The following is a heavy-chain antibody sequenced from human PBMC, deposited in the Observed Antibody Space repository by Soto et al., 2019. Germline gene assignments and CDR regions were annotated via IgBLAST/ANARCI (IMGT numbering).Heavy chain of an antibody. CDR1: GFTFTSSA. Sequence: ASVKVSCKASGFTFTSSAVQWVRQARGQRLEWIGWIVVGSGNTNYAQKFQERVTITRDMSTSTAYMELSSLRSEDTAVYYCAAGAAGYGGTFDYWGQGTLVTVSS. CDR2: IVVGSGNT. CDR3: AAGAAGYGGTFDY. D-gene: IGHD4-17*01. V-gene: IGHV1-58*01. J-gene: IGHJ4*02.